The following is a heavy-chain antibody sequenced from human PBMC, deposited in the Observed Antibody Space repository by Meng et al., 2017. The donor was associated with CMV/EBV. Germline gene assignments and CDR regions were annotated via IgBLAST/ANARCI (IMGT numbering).Heavy chain of an antibody. V-gene: IGHV4-34*01. D-gene: IGHD3-10*01. Sequence: WGGGHLKPREPVSLTCAVYGGSFRRYQLGSLRQPPGKGLEWIGEINHSGSTNNNPSLKSRVTISADTSKTQFSLKLSSVTAADTAVYYCARESMVRGEDWGQGTLVTVSS. CDR2: INHSGST. CDR3: ARESMVRGED. CDR1: GGSFRRYQ. J-gene: IGHJ4*02.